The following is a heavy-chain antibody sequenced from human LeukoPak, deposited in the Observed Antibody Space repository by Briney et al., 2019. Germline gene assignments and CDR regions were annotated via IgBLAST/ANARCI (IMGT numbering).Heavy chain of an antibody. J-gene: IGHJ3*02. CDR2: IYFDGTNK. V-gene: IGHV3-33*01. D-gene: IGHD6-6*01. CDR1: GFTFRNYG. CDR3: ARKQYSSSSATVGAFDI. Sequence: PGGSLTLSCAASGFTFRNYGMHWVRQAPGKGLEWVALIYFDGTNKYYTDSVKGRFTISRDNSENTVYMQMSSLRAEDTAVYYCARKQYSSSSATVGAFDIWGQGTMVTVSS.